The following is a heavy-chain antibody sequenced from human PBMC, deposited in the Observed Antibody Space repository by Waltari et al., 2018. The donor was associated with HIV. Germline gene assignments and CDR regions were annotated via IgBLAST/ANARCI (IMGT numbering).Heavy chain of an antibody. CDR3: ARERFGSSYFGY. CDR1: VLPFLSYS. J-gene: IGHJ4*02. CDR2: ISSSSTTI. D-gene: IGHD6-6*01. Sequence: EVQLVESGGGLVQPGGSLRLSSAASVLPFLSYSMNTVRQAPGKGLEWASYISSSSTTINYADSVKGRFTISRDNAKNLLYLQMSSLRAEDTAVYFCARERFGSSYFGYWGQGTLVTVSS. V-gene: IGHV3-48*04.